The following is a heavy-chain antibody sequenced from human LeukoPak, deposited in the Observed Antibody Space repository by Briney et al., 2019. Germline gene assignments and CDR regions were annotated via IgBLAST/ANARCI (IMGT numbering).Heavy chain of an antibody. D-gene: IGHD3-16*02. CDR1: GFTFSSYA. V-gene: IGHV3-23*01. CDR2: ISGSGGST. Sequence: PAGGSLRLSCAASGFTFSSYAMSWVRQAPGKGLEWVSAISGSGGSTYYADSVKGRFTISRDNSKNTLYLQMNSLRAEDTAVYYCAKAGRSSYYYYYGMDVWGQGTTVTVSS. CDR3: AKAGRSSYYYYYGMDV. J-gene: IGHJ6*02.